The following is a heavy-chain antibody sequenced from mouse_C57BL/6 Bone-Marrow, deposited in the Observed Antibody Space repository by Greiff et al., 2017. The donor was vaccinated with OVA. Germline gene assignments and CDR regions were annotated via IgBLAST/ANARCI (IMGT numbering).Heavy chain of an antibody. V-gene: IGHV1-20*01. CDR3: ARPYGSSLWFAY. CDR1: GYSFTGYF. J-gene: IGHJ3*01. Sequence: VQLQQSGPELVKPGDSVKISCKASGYSFTGYFMNWVMQSHGKSLEWIGRINPYNGDTFYNQKFKGKATLTVDKSSSTAHMELRSLTSEDSAVYYCARPYGSSLWFAYWGQGTLVTVSA. D-gene: IGHD1-1*01. CDR2: INPYNGDT.